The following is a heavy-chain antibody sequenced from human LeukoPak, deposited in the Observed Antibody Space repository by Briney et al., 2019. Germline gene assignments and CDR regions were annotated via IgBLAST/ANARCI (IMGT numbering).Heavy chain of an antibody. CDR2: INPSDSYT. Sequence: GESLKISCKGSGYSFTNYCISWVRQMPGKGLEWMGRINPSDSYTNYNPPFQGHVTFSVDKSIATAYLQWTTLKASDTAMYYCARGGWLDDYWGQGTLVTVSS. J-gene: IGHJ4*02. D-gene: IGHD6-19*01. CDR3: ARGGWLDDY. V-gene: IGHV5-10-1*01. CDR1: GYSFTNYC.